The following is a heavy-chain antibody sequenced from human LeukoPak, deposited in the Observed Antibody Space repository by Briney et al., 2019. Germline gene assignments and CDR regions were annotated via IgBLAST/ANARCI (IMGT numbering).Heavy chain of an antibody. D-gene: IGHD5-24*01. V-gene: IGHV3-30*02. J-gene: IGHJ5*02. CDR1: GFTLSSYG. CDR2: IHHDGSNK. CDR3: TKGTLTTGYSS. Sequence: GGSLRLSCAASGFTLSSYGMHWVRQAPGKGLDWVAFIHHDGSNKYYADSVRGRFTISRDNSKNTLYLQMNSLRAEDTAVYYCTKGTLTTGYSSWGQGTLVTVSS.